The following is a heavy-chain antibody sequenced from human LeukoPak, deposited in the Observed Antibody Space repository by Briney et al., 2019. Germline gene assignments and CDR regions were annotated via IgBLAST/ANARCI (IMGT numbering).Heavy chain of an antibody. D-gene: IGHD2-2*01. CDR3: ARDRGKCTSTSCYERFHHGLDV. CDR1: GFTFSSYG. CDR2: IWYDGSNK. V-gene: IGHV3-33*01. J-gene: IGHJ6*02. Sequence: PGRSLRLSCAASGFTFSSYGMHWVRQAPGKGLEWVAVIWYDGSNKYYADSVKGRFTISRDNSKNTLYLQMNSLRAEDTAVYYCARDRGKCTSTSCYERFHHGLDVWGQGTTVTVSS.